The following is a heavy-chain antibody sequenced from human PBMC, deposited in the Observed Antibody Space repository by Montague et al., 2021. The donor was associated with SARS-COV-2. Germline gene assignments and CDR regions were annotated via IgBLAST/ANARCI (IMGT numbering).Heavy chain of an antibody. J-gene: IGHJ5*02. CDR1: GASISNGGYT. V-gene: IGHV4-31*11. CDR3: ARATRSIVVLNWFDP. Sequence: TLSLTCAVSGASISNGGYTWSWIRRPPGKGLEWIGYIYYSGSTYYNPSLKSRVTISVDTSKNQFSLKLSSVTAADTAVYYCARATRSIVVLNWFDPWGQGTLVTVSS. CDR2: IYYSGST. D-gene: IGHD3-22*01.